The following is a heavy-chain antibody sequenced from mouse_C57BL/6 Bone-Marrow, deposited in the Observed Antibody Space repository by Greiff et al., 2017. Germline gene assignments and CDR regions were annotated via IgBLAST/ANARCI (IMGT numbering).Heavy chain of an antibody. D-gene: IGHD1-1*01. CDR1: GYTFTSYG. Sequence: VQLQQSGAELVRPGASVKLSCKASGYTFTSYGISWVKQRTGQGLEWILAINPRSGNTYYTEKFKGKATLTADKSSSTAYMQLRSLTSEDAAVYFCAREVGDVDYWGQGTTLTVSS. CDR2: INPRSGNT. CDR3: AREVGDVDY. J-gene: IGHJ2*01. V-gene: IGHV1-81*01.